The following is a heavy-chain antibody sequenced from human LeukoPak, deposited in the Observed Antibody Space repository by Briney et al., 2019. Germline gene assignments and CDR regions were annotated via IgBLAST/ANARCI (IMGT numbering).Heavy chain of an antibody. CDR1: GYSISSGYY. CDR3: CRKWLCGDCSIGFDY. Sequence: SETLSLTCTVSGYSISSGYYWGWIRQPPGKGLEWIGSIYHSGSTYYNPSLRSRVTISVDTSKNQFSLKLSSVTAADTAVYYCCRKWLCGDCSIGFDYWGQGTLVTVSS. D-gene: IGHD2-21*02. CDR2: IYHSGST. V-gene: IGHV4-38-2*02. J-gene: IGHJ4*02.